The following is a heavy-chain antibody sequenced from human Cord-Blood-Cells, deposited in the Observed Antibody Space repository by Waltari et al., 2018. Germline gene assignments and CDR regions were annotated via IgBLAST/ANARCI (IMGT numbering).Heavy chain of an antibody. D-gene: IGHD5-12*01. V-gene: IGHV1-2*02. Sequence: QVQLVQSGAEVTQPGASVKVSCKASGYTFTGSYIHWVRPAPGQGLEWMGWINPNSGGTNYAQKFQGRVTMTRDTSISTAYMELSRLRSDDTAVYYCARNNGMATNYWYFDLWGRGTLVTVSS. CDR1: GYTFTGSY. J-gene: IGHJ2*01. CDR3: ARNNGMATNYWYFDL. CDR2: INPNSGGT.